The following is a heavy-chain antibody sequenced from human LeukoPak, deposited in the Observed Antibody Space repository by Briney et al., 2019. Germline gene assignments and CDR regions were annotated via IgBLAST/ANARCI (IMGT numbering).Heavy chain of an antibody. D-gene: IGHD6-19*01. Sequence: NPSETLSLTCAVYGGSFSGYYWSWLRQPPGKGLEWIGEINHSGSTNYNPSLKSRVTMSVDTSKNQFSLNLSSVTAADTAVYFCARPYSSGWYQEAFDIWGQGTMVTVS. V-gene: IGHV4-34*01. CDR1: GGSFSGYY. CDR2: INHSGST. J-gene: IGHJ3*02. CDR3: ARPYSSGWYQEAFDI.